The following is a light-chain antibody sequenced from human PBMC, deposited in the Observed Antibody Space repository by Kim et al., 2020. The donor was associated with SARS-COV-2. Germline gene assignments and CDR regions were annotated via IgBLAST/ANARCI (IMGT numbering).Light chain of an antibody. J-gene: IGKJ1*01. CDR3: QQYNSYSST. Sequence: DIQMTQSPSTLSASVGDRVTITCRASQSISSWLAWYQQKPGKAPKLLIYDASSWESGVPSRFSGSGSGAEFTLTISSLQPDDFATYYCQQYNSYSSTFGQGTKVDIK. CDR1: QSISSW. V-gene: IGKV1-5*01. CDR2: DAS.